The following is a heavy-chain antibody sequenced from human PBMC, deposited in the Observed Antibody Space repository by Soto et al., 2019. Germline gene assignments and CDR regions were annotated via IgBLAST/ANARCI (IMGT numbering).Heavy chain of an antibody. D-gene: IGHD6-13*01. CDR3: ARYSSSWYGPFDY. Sequence: GGSLRLSCAASGFTFSSYAMHWVRQAPGKGLEWVAVISYDGSNKYYADSVKGRFTISRDNSKNTLYLQMNSLRAEDTAVYYCARYSSSWYGPFDYWGQGTLVTVSS. J-gene: IGHJ4*02. V-gene: IGHV3-30-3*01. CDR2: ISYDGSNK. CDR1: GFTFSSYA.